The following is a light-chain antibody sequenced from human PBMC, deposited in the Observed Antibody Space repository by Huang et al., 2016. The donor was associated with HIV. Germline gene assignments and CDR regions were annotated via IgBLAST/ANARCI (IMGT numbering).Light chain of an antibody. CDR1: QSVTSN. J-gene: IGKJ1*01. Sequence: EVVMTQSLAILSVSPGERATLSCRASQSVTSNLAWYQQKPGQAPRLLIYSASTRATGIPARFSGSGSGTEFTLTISSLQSEDFAVYYCQHYNNWPWWTFGQGTKVEIK. CDR3: QHYNNWPWWT. CDR2: SAS. V-gene: IGKV3-15*01.